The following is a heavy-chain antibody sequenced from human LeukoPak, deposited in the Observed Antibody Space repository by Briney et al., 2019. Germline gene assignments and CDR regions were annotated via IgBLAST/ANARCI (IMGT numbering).Heavy chain of an antibody. V-gene: IGHV3-21*01. CDR3: ASNLMITFGGVISQYHCGMDV. D-gene: IGHD3-16*02. J-gene: IGHJ6*02. CDR1: GFTFSSYS. Sequence: PGGSLRLSCAASGFTFSSYSMNWVRQAPGKGLEWVSSISSSSSYIYYADSVKGRFTISRDNSKNTLYLQMNSLRAEDAAVYYCASNLMITFGGVISQYHCGMDVWGQGTTVTVSS. CDR2: ISSSSSYI.